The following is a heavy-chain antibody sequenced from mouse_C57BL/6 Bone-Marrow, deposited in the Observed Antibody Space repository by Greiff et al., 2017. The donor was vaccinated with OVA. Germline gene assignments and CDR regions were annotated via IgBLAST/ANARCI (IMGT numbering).Heavy chain of an antibody. D-gene: IGHD2-2*01. J-gene: IGHJ4*01. Sequence: VKLMESGAELARPGASVKLSCKASGYTFTSYGISWVKQRTGQGLEWIGEIYPRSGNTYYNEKFKGKATLTADKSSSTAYMELRSLTSEDSAVYFCARGYDGGGYYAMDYWGQGTSVTVSS. V-gene: IGHV1-81*01. CDR1: GYTFTSYG. CDR3: ARGYDGGGYYAMDY. CDR2: IYPRSGNT.